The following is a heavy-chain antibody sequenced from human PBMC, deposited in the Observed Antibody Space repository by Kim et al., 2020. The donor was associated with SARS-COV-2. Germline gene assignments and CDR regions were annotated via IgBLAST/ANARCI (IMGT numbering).Heavy chain of an antibody. CDR3: ARHERSSSFDS. V-gene: IGHV4-59*08. Sequence: SETLSLTCSVSGGSISSYYWSWIRQFPGKGLEWLGYVYYSGNTNYNPSLRSRVTISQDTSKNHFSLQLSSVTAADAAMYYCARHERSSSFDSWSQGALVTVSS. J-gene: IGHJ4*02. CDR2: VYYSGNT. D-gene: IGHD6-13*01. CDR1: GGSISSYY.